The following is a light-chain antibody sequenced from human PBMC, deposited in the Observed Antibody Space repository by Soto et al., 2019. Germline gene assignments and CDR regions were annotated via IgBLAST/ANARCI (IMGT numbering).Light chain of an antibody. V-gene: IGLV2-23*02. Sequence: QSALTQPASVSGSPGQSITVSCTGTSSDVGNYNFVSWYQQYPGKAPKLMIYEVTKRPSGVSDRFSGSKSGNTASLTISGLQADDEADYYCCSYAGRSTSIFGTGTKVTVL. J-gene: IGLJ1*01. CDR3: CSYAGRSTSI. CDR2: EVT. CDR1: SSDVGNYNF.